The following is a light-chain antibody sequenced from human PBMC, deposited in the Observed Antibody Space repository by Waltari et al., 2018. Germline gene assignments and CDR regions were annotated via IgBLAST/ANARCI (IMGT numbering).Light chain of an antibody. CDR2: GAS. Sequence: EIVMPQSPATLSVSPGEGATLSCRASQSINTNLAWYQQKPGQPPRLLIFGASTRATGIPDRFSGSGSGTEFTLTISSLQSEDFAAYFCQHYNNWPLTFGGGTKVEIK. V-gene: IGKV3-15*01. CDR3: QHYNNWPLT. J-gene: IGKJ4*01. CDR1: QSINTN.